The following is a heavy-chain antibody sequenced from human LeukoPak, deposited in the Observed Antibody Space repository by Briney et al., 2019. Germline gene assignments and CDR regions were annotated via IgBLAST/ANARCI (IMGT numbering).Heavy chain of an antibody. Sequence: SETLSLTCAVYGGTITGYYWSWIRQPPGKGLEWVGEIHYTGATSYNPSLKSRATISIDTSKNQVSLKLSSVTAADTAVYYCARGNILSGYCFDFWGQGALVTVSS. V-gene: IGHV4-34*01. CDR2: IHYTGAT. CDR1: GGTITGYY. D-gene: IGHD3-9*01. CDR3: ARGNILSGYCFDF. J-gene: IGHJ4*02.